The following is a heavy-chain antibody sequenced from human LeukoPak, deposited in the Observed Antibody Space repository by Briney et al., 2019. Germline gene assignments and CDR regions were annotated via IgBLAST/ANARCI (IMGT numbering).Heavy chain of an antibody. D-gene: IGHD2/OR15-2a*01. CDR2: IYTSGST. J-gene: IGHJ6*03. Sequence: SETLSLTCTVSGGSISSYYWSWIRQPAGKGLEWIGRIYTSGSTNYNPSLKSRVTMSVDTSKNQFSLKLSSVTAADTAVYYCARDVRNVTPTYFKTGYYYYMDVWGKGTTVTVSS. V-gene: IGHV4-4*07. CDR3: ARDVRNVTPTYFKTGYYYYMDV. CDR1: GGSISSYY.